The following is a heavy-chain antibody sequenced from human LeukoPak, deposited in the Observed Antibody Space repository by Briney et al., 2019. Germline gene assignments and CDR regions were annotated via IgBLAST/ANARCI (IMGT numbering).Heavy chain of an antibody. D-gene: IGHD3-3*01. J-gene: IGHJ4*02. CDR2: IKQDGSEK. Sequence: PGGSLRLSCAASGFTFSSYWMSWVRQAPGKGLEWVANIKQDGSEKYYVDSVKGRFTISRDNAKNSLYLQMNSLRAEDTAVYYCARVGYYDFWSGYSWGMDYWGQGTLVTVSS. CDR1: GFTFSSYW. CDR3: ARVGYYDFWSGYSWGMDY. V-gene: IGHV3-7*01.